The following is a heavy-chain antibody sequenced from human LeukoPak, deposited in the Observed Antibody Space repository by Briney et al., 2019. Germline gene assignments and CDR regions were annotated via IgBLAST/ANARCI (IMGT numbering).Heavy chain of an antibody. CDR2: MNPNNGNT. J-gene: IGHJ4*02. Sequence: GASVKVSCKASGFTFTSYDINWVRQASGQGLEWMGWMNPNNGNTGYAQKFQGRVTMTRDTSISTAYMELRGLRSDDTAVYYCARHIGMGRFDYWGQGTLVTVSS. D-gene: IGHD1-14*01. V-gene: IGHV1-8*01. CDR1: GFTFTSYD. CDR3: ARHIGMGRFDY.